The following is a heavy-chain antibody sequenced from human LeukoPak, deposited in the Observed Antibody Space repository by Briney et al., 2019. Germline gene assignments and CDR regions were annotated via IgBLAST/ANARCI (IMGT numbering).Heavy chain of an antibody. D-gene: IGHD5-12*01. CDR3: ARGGPYSGYDLDY. J-gene: IGHJ4*02. V-gene: IGHV4-59*12. CDR1: GVSINTYF. Sequence: PSETLSLTCTVSGVSINTYFWSWIRQPPGKGLEWIGYVYYNGITNYNPSLKSRVTMSVDTSKNQFSLKLSSVTAADTAVYYCARGGPYSGYDLDYWGQGTLVTDSS. CDR2: VYYNGIT.